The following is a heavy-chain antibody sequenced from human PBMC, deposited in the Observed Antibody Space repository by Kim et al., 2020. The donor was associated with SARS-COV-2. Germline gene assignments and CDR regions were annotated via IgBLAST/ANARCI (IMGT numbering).Heavy chain of an antibody. J-gene: IGHJ4*02. CDR2: LNSGTTYI. D-gene: IGHD4-17*01. Sequence: GFIFSSYSMNWVRQAPGKGLEWLTSLNSGTTYIYYSDSVKGRFTTSRDNAKNSLYLQMSSLSADDTAVYYCARGAPSYGDYAVDYWGQGTLAT. CDR3: ARGAPSYGDYAVDY. V-gene: IGHV3-21*01. CDR1: GFIFSSYS.